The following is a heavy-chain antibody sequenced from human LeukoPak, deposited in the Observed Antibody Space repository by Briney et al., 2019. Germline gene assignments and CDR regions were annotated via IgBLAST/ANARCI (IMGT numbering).Heavy chain of an antibody. Sequence: PGRSLRLSCAASGFTFSDYYMSWIRQAPGKGLEWVSYISSSGSTIYYADSVKGRFTISRDNAKNSLYLQMNSLRAEDTAVYYCARALYYYDSSGYFPSQPAADAFDIWGQGTMVTVSS. D-gene: IGHD3-22*01. CDR1: GFTFSDYY. V-gene: IGHV3-11*01. CDR2: ISSSGSTI. CDR3: ARALYYYDSSGYFPSQPAADAFDI. J-gene: IGHJ3*02.